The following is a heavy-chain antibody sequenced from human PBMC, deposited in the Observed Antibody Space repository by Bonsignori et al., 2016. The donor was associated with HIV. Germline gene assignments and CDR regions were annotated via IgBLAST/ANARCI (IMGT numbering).Heavy chain of an antibody. CDR1: GGTFSTYP. J-gene: IGHJ6*01. V-gene: IGHV1-69*05. D-gene: IGHD1-7*01. CDR3: VSQKTGTTLSSWRAGADYY. CDR2: FVPIFGTP. Sequence: QVQLVQSGAEVKKPGSSVKVSCKASGGTFSTYPISWVRQAPGQGLEWMGGFVPIFGTPNYAQNFQGRVTITTDESTNTAYMELSSLRSEDTAVYYCVSQKTGTTLSSWRAGADYY.